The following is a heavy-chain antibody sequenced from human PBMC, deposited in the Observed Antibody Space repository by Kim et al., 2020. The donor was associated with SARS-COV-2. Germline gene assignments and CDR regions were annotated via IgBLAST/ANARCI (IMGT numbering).Heavy chain of an antibody. D-gene: IGHD6-19*01. V-gene: IGHV5-51*01. Sequence: GESLKISCKGSGYSFTSYWIGWVRQMPGKGLEWMGIIYPGDSDTRYSPSFQGQVTISADKSISTAYLQWSSLKASDTAMYYCARLWGHSGWYTLFNWFDPWGQGTLVTVSS. CDR2: IYPGDSDT. CDR3: ARLWGHSGWYTLFNWFDP. CDR1: GYSFTSYW. J-gene: IGHJ5*02.